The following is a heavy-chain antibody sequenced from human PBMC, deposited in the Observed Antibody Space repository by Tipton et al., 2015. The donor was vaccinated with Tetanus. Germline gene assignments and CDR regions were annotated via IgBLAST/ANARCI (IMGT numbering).Heavy chain of an antibody. J-gene: IGHJ4*02. CDR2: IYPGDSDT. Sequence: QLVQSGPEVKKPGESLKISCQGSGYIFRNYWIGWVRQMPGKGLEWMGIIYPGDSDTRYSPAFEGQVTISVDKSINTAYLQWNSLKASDTAMYYWARHTSGSYHAPFDYWGQGTLVTVSS. V-gene: IGHV5-51*01. CDR3: ARHTSGSYHAPFDY. CDR1: GYIFRNYW. D-gene: IGHD1-26*01.